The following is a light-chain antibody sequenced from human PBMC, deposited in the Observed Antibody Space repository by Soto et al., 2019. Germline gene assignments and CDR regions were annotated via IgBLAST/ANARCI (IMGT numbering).Light chain of an antibody. J-gene: IGKJ2*01. V-gene: IGKV1-5*01. CDR3: QQYKVYTYT. Sequence: DIHMTQSPSTLSASIGDRVTITCRASQSINGRLAWYQQKPGRPPKLLIYDVSFLESGVPSGFSGSGSGTDFNLTISSLRPCDFATLHCQQYKVYTYTFGQGT. CDR2: DVS. CDR1: QSINGR.